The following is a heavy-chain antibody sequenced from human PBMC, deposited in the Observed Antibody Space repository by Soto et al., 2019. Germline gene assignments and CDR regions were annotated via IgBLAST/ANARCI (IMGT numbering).Heavy chain of an antibody. Sequence: SETLSLSCTASGGSVSSYYWSWIRQPPGKGLEWIGYIYYSGSTNYNPSLKSRVTISVDTSKNQFSLKLSSVTAADTAVYYCARSQSPGYYGMDVWGQGTTVTVSS. V-gene: IGHV4-59*02. J-gene: IGHJ6*02. CDR3: ARSQSPGYYGMDV. D-gene: IGHD7-27*01. CDR2: IYYSGST. CDR1: GGSVSSYY.